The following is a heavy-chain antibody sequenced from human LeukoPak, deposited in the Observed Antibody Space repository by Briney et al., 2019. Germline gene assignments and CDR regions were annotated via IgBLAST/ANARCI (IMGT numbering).Heavy chain of an antibody. CDR2: IHYTGST. CDR1: GGSIRSSSYY. Sequence: SETLSLTCSVSGGSIRSSSYYWGWIRQPPGKGLEWIGTIHYTGSTYYTPSLKSRVTVSVDTSNNQFSLKVSSVTAADTAVYYCARHPSGSSFDYWGQGTLVAVSS. D-gene: IGHD1-26*01. J-gene: IGHJ4*02. CDR3: ARHPSGSSFDY. V-gene: IGHV4-39*01.